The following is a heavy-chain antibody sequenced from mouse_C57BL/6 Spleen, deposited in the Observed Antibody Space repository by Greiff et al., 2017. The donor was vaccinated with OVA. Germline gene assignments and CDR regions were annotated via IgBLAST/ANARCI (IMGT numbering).Heavy chain of an antibody. CDR2: INPNYGTT. V-gene: IGHV1-39*01. D-gene: IGHD1-1*01. Sequence: EVKLVESGPELVKPGASVKISCKASGYSFTDYNMNWVKQSNGKSLEWIGVINPNYGTTSYNQKFKGKATLTVDQSSSTAYMQLNSLTSEDSAVYYCARGGYYGSSDYFDYWGQGTTLTVSS. CDR1: GYSFTDYN. CDR3: ARGGYYGSSDYFDY. J-gene: IGHJ2*01.